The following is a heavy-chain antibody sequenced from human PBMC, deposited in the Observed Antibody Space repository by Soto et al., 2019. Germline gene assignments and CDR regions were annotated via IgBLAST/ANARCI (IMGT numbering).Heavy chain of an antibody. V-gene: IGHV4-34*01. CDR2: INHSGST. CDR3: ARFLVITMIVGGGKLFDP. CDR1: GGSFSGYY. Sequence: SETLSLTCAVYGGSFSGYYWSWIRQPPGKGLEWIGEINHSGSTNYNPSLKSRVTISVDTSKNQFSLKLSSVTAADTAVYYCARFLVITMIVGGGKLFDPWGQGTLVTVSS. J-gene: IGHJ5*02. D-gene: IGHD3-22*01.